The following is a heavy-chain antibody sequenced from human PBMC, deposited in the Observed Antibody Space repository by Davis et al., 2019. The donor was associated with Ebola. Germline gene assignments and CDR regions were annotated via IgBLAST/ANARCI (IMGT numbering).Heavy chain of an antibody. CDR3: TSTAGLHDY. V-gene: IGHV3-73*01. Sequence: GGSLRLSCAASGFTFSSYAMSWVRQASGKGLEWVGRIRSKANSYATAYAASVKGRFTISRDDSKNTAYLQMNSLKTEDTAVYYCTSTAGLHDYWGQGTLVTVSS. CDR2: IRSKANSYAT. CDR1: GFTFSSYA. J-gene: IGHJ4*02. D-gene: IGHD4-11*01.